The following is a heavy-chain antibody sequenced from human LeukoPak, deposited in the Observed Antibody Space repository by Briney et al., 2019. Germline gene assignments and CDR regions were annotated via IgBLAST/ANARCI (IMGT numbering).Heavy chain of an antibody. D-gene: IGHD2-2*01. J-gene: IGHJ6*02. CDR2: ISYDGSNK. CDR1: GFTFSSYG. CDR3: ARDGVGWYQLLIYYYGMDV. Sequence: GGSLRLSCATSGFTFSSYGIHWVRQAPGKGLEWVAVISYDGSNKYYADSVKGRFTISGDNSKNTLYLQMNSLRAEDTAVYYCARDGVGWYQLLIYYYGMDVWGQGTTVTVSS. V-gene: IGHV3-30*19.